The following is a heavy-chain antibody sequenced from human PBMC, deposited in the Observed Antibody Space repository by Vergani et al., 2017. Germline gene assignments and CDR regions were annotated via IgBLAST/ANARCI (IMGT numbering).Heavy chain of an antibody. CDR2: INHSGST. J-gene: IGHJ3*02. CDR3: ARGRAFDI. CDR1: GFTFSNAW. Sequence: VQLVESGGGLVKPGGSLRLSCAASGFTFSNAWMSWVRQAPGKGLEWVGEINHSGSTNYNPSLKSRVTISVDTSKNQFSLKLSSVTAADTAVYYCARGRAFDIWGQGTMVTVSS. V-gene: IGHV4-4*02.